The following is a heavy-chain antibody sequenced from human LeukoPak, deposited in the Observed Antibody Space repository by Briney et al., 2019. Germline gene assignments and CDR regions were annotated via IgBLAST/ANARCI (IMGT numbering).Heavy chain of an antibody. CDR1: GGSISSYY. D-gene: IGHD2-2*01. CDR2: IYTSGST. CDR3: ALVVPAVGGWFDP. J-gene: IGHJ5*02. Sequence: SETLSLTCTVSGGSISSYYWSWIRQPAGKGLEWIGRIYTSGSTNYNPSLKSRVTISVDKSKNQFSLKRSSVTAADTAVYYCALVVPAVGGWFDPWGQGTLVTVSS. V-gene: IGHV4-4*07.